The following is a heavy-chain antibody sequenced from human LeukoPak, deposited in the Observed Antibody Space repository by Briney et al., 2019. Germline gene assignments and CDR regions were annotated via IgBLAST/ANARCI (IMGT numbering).Heavy chain of an antibody. CDR2: INHRGST. V-gene: IGHV4-34*01. J-gene: IGHJ5*02. CDR3: ARGEGS. Sequence: PSETLSLTCAVYGESLSKYYWTWIRQSPGKGLEWIGEINHRGSTNHNPSLKSRVTLSVDTSKHQFSLKLSSVTAADTAVYYCARGEGSWGQGTLVTVSS. CDR1: GESLSKYY.